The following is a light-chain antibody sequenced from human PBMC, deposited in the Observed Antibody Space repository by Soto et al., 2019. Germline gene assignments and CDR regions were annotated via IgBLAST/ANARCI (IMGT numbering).Light chain of an antibody. Sequence: EIMMTQSPATLSVSPGERATLSCRASESVSRNLAWYQQKPGQAPRLLIYGASTRATGIPARFSGSGSGTEFTLTISSLQSEDLAVYFCQQHNNWPFYTFGQGTKVDIK. J-gene: IGKJ2*01. CDR1: ESVSRN. CDR3: QQHNNWPFYT. V-gene: IGKV3-15*01. CDR2: GAS.